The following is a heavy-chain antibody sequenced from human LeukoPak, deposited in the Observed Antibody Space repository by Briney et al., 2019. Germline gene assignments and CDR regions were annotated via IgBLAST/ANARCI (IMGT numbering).Heavy chain of an antibody. D-gene: IGHD1-26*01. V-gene: IGHV4-39*07. CDR2: IYYSGST. Sequence: SETLSLTCTVSGGSISSSSYYWGWIRQPPGKGLEWIGSIYYSGSTYYNPSLKSRVTISVDTSKNQFSLKLSSVTAADTAVYYSARDSGSYYGYWGQGTLVTVSS. J-gene: IGHJ4*02. CDR3: ARDSGSYYGY. CDR1: GGSISSSSYY.